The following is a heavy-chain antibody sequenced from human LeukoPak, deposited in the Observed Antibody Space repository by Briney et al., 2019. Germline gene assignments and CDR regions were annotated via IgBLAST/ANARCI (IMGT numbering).Heavy chain of an antibody. V-gene: IGHV1-69*01. D-gene: IGHD1-14*01. CDR2: IIPIFGTA. CDR1: GGTFSSYA. Sequence: ASVKVSCKASGGTFSSYAISWVRQAPGQGLEWMGGIIPIFGTANYAQKFQGRVTITADESTSTAYMELSSLRSEDTAVYYCARESGFHRALDIWGQGTMVTVSS. CDR3: ARESGFHRALDI. J-gene: IGHJ3*02.